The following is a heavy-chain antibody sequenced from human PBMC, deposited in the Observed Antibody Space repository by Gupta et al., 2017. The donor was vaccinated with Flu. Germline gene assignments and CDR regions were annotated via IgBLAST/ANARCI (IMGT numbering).Heavy chain of an antibody. CDR3: VRASDY. CDR1: GFTFSSYA. D-gene: IGHD2-2*01. Sequence: CAASGFTFSSYAMHWVRQAPGKGLEWVAVISYDGSNKYYADSVKGRFTISRDNSKNTLYLQMNSLRAEDTAVYYVVRASDYWGQGTLVTVSS. V-gene: IGHV3-30-3*01. CDR2: ISYDGSNK. J-gene: IGHJ4*02.